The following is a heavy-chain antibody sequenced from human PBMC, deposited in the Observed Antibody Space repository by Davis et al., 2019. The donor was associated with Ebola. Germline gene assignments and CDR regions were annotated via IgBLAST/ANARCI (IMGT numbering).Heavy chain of an antibody. J-gene: IGHJ4*02. D-gene: IGHD5-24*01. Sequence: PSETLSLTCTVSGYSTSSGYYWVWIRQPPGKELEWIGSIYHSGSTYYNPSLKSRVTISVDTSKNQFYLKLSSVTAADTAVYYCARITGSGRWLQLFWGQGTLVTVSS. V-gene: IGHV4-38-2*02. CDR1: GYSTSSGYY. CDR2: IYHSGST. CDR3: ARITGSGRWLQLF.